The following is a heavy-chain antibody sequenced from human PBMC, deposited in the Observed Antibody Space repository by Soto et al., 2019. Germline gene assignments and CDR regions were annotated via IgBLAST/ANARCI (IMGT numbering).Heavy chain of an antibody. J-gene: IGHJ6*03. D-gene: IGHD2-2*01. CDR2: ISYDGSNK. CDR3: AREGTYCSSTSCYVNYYYYMDV. CDR1: GFTFSSYG. V-gene: IGHV3-30*03. Sequence: PGGSLRLSCASSGFTFSSYGMHWVRQAPGKGLEWVAVISYDGSNKYYADSVKGRFTISRDNAKNSLYLQMNSLRAEDTAVYYCAREGTYCSSTSCYVNYYYYMDVWGKGTTVTVSS.